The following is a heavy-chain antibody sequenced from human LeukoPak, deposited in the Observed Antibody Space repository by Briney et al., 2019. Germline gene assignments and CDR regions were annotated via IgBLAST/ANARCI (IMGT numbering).Heavy chain of an antibody. CDR3: ASFTPWGVVVAATGSFDY. V-gene: IGHV3-30*04. CDR1: GFTFSSYA. Sequence: GGSLRLSCAASGFTFSSYAMSWVRQAPGKGLEWVAVISYDGSNKYYADSVKGRFTISRDNSKNTLYLQMNSLRAEDTAVYYCASFTPWGVVVAATGSFDYWGQGTLVTVSS. J-gene: IGHJ4*02. D-gene: IGHD2-15*01. CDR2: ISYDGSNK.